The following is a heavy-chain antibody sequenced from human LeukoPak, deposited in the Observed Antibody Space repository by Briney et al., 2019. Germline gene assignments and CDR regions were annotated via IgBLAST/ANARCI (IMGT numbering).Heavy chain of an antibody. Sequence: SETLSLTCTVSGGSISSYYWSWIRQPAGKGLEWIGRIYTSGSTNYNPSLKGRVTMSVDTSKNQFSLKLSSVTAADTAVYYCARGGYYYDSTSYYSLDYWGQGTLVTVSS. CDR1: GGSISSYY. D-gene: IGHD3-22*01. J-gene: IGHJ4*02. V-gene: IGHV4-4*07. CDR2: IYTSGST. CDR3: ARGGYYYDSTSYYSLDY.